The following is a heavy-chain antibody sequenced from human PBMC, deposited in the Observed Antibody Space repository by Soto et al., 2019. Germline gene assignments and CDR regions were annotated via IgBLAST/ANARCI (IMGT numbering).Heavy chain of an antibody. Sequence: QVQLVQSGAEVKKPGSSVKVSCKASGGTFSSYAISWVRQAPGQGLEWMGGIIPIFGTANYEHTFQGRITITAEQWKSTDYLELSSRRSEDTAVYYWARTTVLEIVGVPAASVYNWFGPWGQGTLVTVSS. V-gene: IGHV1-69*01. CDR2: IIPIFGTA. J-gene: IGHJ5*02. D-gene: IGHD2-2*03. CDR3: ARTTVLEIVGVPAASVYNWFGP. CDR1: GGTFSSYA.